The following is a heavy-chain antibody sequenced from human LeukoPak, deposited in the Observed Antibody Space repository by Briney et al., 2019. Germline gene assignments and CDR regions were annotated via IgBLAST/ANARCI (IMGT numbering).Heavy chain of an antibody. CDR1: GFIVGDTH. J-gene: IGHJ6*03. CDR2: VYSGITT. D-gene: IGHD5-18*01. CDR3: ARLQGYSLGYQYFYYMDV. Sequence: PGGPLRLSCAGSGFIVGDTHMTWVRQAPGKGLEWVSLVYSGITTHYADSVKGRFSISRDHSNNILYLQMNTLRAEDTAVYYCARLQGYSLGYQYFYYMDVWGTGTTVTVSS. V-gene: IGHV3-53*01.